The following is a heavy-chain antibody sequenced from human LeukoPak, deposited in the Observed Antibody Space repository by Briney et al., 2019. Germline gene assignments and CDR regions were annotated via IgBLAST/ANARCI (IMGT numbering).Heavy chain of an antibody. Sequence: ASVKVSCKASGGTFSSYAISWVRQAPGQGLEWMGRIIPILGIANYAQKFQGRVTITADKSTSTAYMELSSLRSEDTAVYYCAREPSPRERIVATYFDYWGQGTLVTVSS. J-gene: IGHJ4*02. D-gene: IGHD5-12*01. V-gene: IGHV1-69*04. CDR3: AREPSPRERIVATYFDY. CDR1: GGTFSSYA. CDR2: IIPILGIA.